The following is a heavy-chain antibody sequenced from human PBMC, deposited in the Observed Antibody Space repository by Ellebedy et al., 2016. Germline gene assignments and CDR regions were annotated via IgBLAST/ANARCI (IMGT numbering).Heavy chain of an antibody. J-gene: IGHJ5*02. Sequence: GESLKISXAASGFTFSSYAMSWVRQAPGKGLEWVSAISGSGGSTYYADSVKGRFTISRDNSKNTLYLQMNSLRAEDTAVYYCAKDTLWFSLWGQGTLVTVSS. V-gene: IGHV3-23*01. CDR1: GFTFSSYA. CDR3: AKDTLWFSL. CDR2: ISGSGGST.